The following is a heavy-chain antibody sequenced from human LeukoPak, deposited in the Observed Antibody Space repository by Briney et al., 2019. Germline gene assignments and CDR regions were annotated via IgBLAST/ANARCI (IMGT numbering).Heavy chain of an antibody. D-gene: IGHD4-17*01. CDR1: GFPFSSSW. CDR2: SHSDGSIT. V-gene: IGHV3-74*01. CDR3: ARDRTTVTVFDY. J-gene: IGHJ4*02. Sequence: GSLSLSCAASGFPFSSSWMHWVRPAPGKGLVWVLGSHSDGSITSYADSVKGRFTVSRDNAKNTLYLQMNSLRADDTAVYYCARDRTTVTVFDYWGQGTLVTVSS.